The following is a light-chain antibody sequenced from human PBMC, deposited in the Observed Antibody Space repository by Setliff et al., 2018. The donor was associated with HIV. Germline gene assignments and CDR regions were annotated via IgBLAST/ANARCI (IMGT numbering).Light chain of an antibody. CDR2: DVR. CDR3: SSYVNINTLV. V-gene: IGLV2-14*03. Sequence: QSALTQPXSVSGAPGQSITISCTGTSSDIGAYNYVSWYQQHPGKAPKVMIYDVRKRPSGVSNRFSGSKSGNTASLTISGLQAEDEAAYYCSSYVNINTLVFGTGTKVTVL. J-gene: IGLJ1*01. CDR1: SSDIGAYNY.